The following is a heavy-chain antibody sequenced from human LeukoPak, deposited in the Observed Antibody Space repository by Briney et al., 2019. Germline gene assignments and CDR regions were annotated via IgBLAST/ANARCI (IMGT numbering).Heavy chain of an antibody. J-gene: IGHJ6*02. CDR1: GGSFSGYY. CDR3: ARGPDIVVVPAAYYYYYYGMDV. V-gene: IGHV4-34*01. D-gene: IGHD2-2*01. Sequence: SETLSLTCAVYGGSFSGYYWSWIRQPPGKGLEWIGEINHSGSTNYNPSLKSRVTISVDTSKNQFSLTLSSVTAADTAVYYCARGPDIVVVPAAYYYYYYGMDVWGQGTTVTVSS. CDR2: INHSGST.